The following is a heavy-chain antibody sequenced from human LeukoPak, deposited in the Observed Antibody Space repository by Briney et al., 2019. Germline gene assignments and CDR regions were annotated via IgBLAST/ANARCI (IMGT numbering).Heavy chain of an antibody. CDR3: ARDSSMVRGVIIDY. CDR1: GGSISSYY. D-gene: IGHD3-10*01. J-gene: IGHJ4*02. V-gene: IGHV4-4*07. CDR2: IYTSGST. Sequence: PSETLSLTCTVSGGSISSYYWSWIRQPAGKGLEWIGRIYTSGSTNYNPSLKSRVTMSVDTSKNQFSLKLSSVTAADTAVYYCARDSSMVRGVIIDYWCQGTLVTVSS.